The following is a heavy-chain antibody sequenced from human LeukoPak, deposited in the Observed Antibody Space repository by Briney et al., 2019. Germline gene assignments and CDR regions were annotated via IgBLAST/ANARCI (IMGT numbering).Heavy chain of an antibody. CDR1: GGSISSSSYY. V-gene: IGHV4-61*01. CDR2: IYYSGST. J-gene: IGHJ6*02. D-gene: IGHD3-10*01. CDR3: ARDRITMVRGALRYYGMDV. Sequence: SETLSLTCTVSGGSISSSSYYWGWIRQPPGKGLEWIGYIYYSGSTNYNPSLKSRVTISVDTSKNQFSLKLNSVTAADTAVYYCARDRITMVRGALRYYGMDVWGQGTTVTVSS.